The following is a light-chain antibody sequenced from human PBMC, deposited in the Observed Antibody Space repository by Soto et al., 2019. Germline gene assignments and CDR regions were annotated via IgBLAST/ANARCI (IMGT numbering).Light chain of an antibody. CDR2: KAS. V-gene: IGKV1-5*03. CDR3: QQYNNWPIT. CDR1: QSISSW. Sequence: DIQMTQSPSTLSASVGDRVTITCRASQSISSWLAWYQQKPGKAPTLLIYKASSLQSGVPSRFSGSGSGTEFTLTISSLQSEDFVVYYCQQYNNWPITFGQGTRLEIK. J-gene: IGKJ5*01.